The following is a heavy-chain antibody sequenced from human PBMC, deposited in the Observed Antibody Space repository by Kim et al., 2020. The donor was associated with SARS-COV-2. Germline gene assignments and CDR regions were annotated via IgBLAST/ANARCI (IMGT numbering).Heavy chain of an antibody. CDR3: AKAVVA. Sequence: GGSLRLSCAASGFTFSSYGMHWVRQAPGKGLEWVAVISYDGSNKYYADSVKGRFTISRDNSKNTLYLQMNSLRAEDTAVYYCAKAVVAWGQGTLVTVSS. CDR1: GFTFSSYG. J-gene: IGHJ5*02. CDR2: ISYDGSNK. D-gene: IGHD2-15*01. V-gene: IGHV3-30*18.